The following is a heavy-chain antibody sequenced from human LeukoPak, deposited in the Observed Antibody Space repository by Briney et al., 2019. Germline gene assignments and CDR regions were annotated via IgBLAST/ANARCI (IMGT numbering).Heavy chain of an antibody. CDR1: GGSIRSYY. D-gene: IGHD1-26*01. J-gene: IGHJ4*02. V-gene: IGHV4-59*01. CDR3: ARDLWVFDY. CDR2: IYYSGST. Sequence: SETLSLTCTVSGGSIRSYYWSWIRQPPGKGLEWIGYIYYSGSTNYNPSLKSRVTISVDTSKNQFSLKLSSVTAADTAVYYCARDLWVFDYWGQGTLVTVSS.